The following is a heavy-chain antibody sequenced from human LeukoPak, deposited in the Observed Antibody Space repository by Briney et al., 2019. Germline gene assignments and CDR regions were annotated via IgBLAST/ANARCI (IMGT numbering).Heavy chain of an antibody. CDR3: ARHSVKSHCTDTTCYRNYFGLDV. CDR2: IHYTGST. CDR1: GGSVSSGSYY. V-gene: IGHV4-61*01. Sequence: SETLSLTCTVSGGSVSSGSYYWSWIRQPPGKGLEWIGDIHYTGSTTYNPSLKSRVTISVDTSKNQFSLKVRSVTAADTAVYYCARHSVKSHCTDTTCYRNYFGLDVWGQGTTVTVSS. J-gene: IGHJ6*02. D-gene: IGHD2-2*01.